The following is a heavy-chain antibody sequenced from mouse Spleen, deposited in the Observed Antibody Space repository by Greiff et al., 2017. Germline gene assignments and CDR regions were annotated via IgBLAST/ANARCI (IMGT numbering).Heavy chain of an antibody. CDR3: SRGNGSSYPFAY. CDR1: GYTFTSYN. D-gene: IGHD1-1*01. Sequence: QVQLQQSGAELVKPGASVKMSCKASGYTFTSYNMHWVKQTPGQGLEWIGAIYPGNGDTSYNQKFKGKATLTADKSSSTAYMQLSSLTSEDSAVSYCSRGNGSSYPFAYWGQGTLVTVSA. CDR2: IYPGNGDT. J-gene: IGHJ3*01. V-gene: IGHV1-12*01.